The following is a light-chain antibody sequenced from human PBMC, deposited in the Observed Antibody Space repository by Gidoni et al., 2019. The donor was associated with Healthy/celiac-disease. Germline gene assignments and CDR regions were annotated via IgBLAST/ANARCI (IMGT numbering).Light chain of an antibody. V-gene: IGKV3-20*01. J-gene: IGKJ1*01. CDR2: GAS. Sequence: EFVLTQSPGTLSLSPGERATLSCRASQSVSSSYLAWYQQKPGAAPRLLIYGASSRATGIPDRFSGSGAGTDFTLTSSRLEPEDVAVYYCQQYGSSPGTFXXXTKVEIK. CDR3: QQYGSSPGT. CDR1: QSVSSSY.